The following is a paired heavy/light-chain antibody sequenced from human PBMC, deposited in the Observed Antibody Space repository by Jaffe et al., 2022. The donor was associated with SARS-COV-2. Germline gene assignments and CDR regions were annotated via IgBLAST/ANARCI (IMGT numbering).Heavy chain of an antibody. CDR2: ISGSGGST. V-gene: IGHV3-23*01. CDR3: AKSLEDYYDSSGYSPLDY. D-gene: IGHD3-22*01. J-gene: IGHJ4*02. Sequence: EVQLLESGGGLVQPGGSLRLSCAASGFTFSSYAMSWVRQAPGKGLEWVSAISGSGGSTYYADSVKGRFTISRDNSKNTLYLQMNSLRAEDTAVYYCAKSLEDYYDSSGYSPLDYWGQGTLVTVSS. CDR1: GFTFSSYA.
Light chain of an antibody. CDR2: DDS. Sequence: SYVLTQPPSVSVAPGQTARITCGGNNIGSKSVHWYQQKPGQAPVLVVYDDSDRPSGIPERFSGSNSGNTATLTISRVEAGDEADYYCQVWDSSSDHGVFGGGTKLTVL. V-gene: IGLV3-21*02. J-gene: IGLJ3*02. CDR3: QVWDSSSDHGV. CDR1: NIGSKS.